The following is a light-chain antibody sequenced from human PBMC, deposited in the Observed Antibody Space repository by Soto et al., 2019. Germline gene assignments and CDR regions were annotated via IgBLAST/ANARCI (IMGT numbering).Light chain of an antibody. CDR1: SSDVGGYNY. CDR3: SSYTTRSTVV. J-gene: IGLJ2*01. CDR2: EVS. V-gene: IGLV2-14*01. Sequence: QSALTQPASVSGSPGQSIAISCTGTSSDVGGYNYVSWYQQPPGKVPKLMIYEVSNRPSGVSNRFSGSKSGNTASLTISGLQAEDEAEYYCSSYTTRSTVVFGGGTKLTVL.